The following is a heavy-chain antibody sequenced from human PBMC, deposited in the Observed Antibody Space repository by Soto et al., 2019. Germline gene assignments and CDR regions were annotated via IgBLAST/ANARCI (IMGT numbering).Heavy chain of an antibody. Sequence: SETLSLTCTVSGGSISSYYWSWIRQPPGKGLEWIGYIYYSGSTNYNPSLKSRVTISVDTSKNQFSLKPSSVTAADTAVYYCARVSVDYYDSSGYSSFDYWGQGTLVTVSS. CDR2: IYYSGST. CDR1: GGSISSYY. V-gene: IGHV4-59*01. CDR3: ARVSVDYYDSSGYSSFDY. J-gene: IGHJ4*02. D-gene: IGHD3-22*01.